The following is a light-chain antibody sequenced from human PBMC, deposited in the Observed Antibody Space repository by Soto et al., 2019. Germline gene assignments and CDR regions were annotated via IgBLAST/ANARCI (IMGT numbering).Light chain of an antibody. V-gene: IGLV2-14*01. J-gene: IGLJ2*01. CDR1: SNDVGAFDY. Sequence: QSVLTQPASVSASPGQSISLSCTGTSNDVGAFDYVSWYQQHPGKAPKLIIFEVFNRPSGVSTRFSGSKSGSTASLTISGLQAEDEADYFCSSYTTKNAHVFGGGTKVTVL. CDR2: EVF. CDR3: SSYTTKNAHV.